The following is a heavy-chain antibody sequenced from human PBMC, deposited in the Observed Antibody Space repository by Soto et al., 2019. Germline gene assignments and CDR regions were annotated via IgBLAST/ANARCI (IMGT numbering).Heavy chain of an antibody. D-gene: IGHD3-3*02. CDR2: IYYSGST. CDR3: ASPKIAFYNWFDP. J-gene: IGHJ5*02. Sequence: SETLSLTCTVSGGSISSSSYYWGWIRQPPGKGLEWIGSIYYSGSTYYNPSLKSRVTISVDTSKNQFSLKLSSATAADTAVYYCASPKIAFYNWFDPWGQGTLVTVSS. CDR1: GGSISSSSYY. V-gene: IGHV4-39*01.